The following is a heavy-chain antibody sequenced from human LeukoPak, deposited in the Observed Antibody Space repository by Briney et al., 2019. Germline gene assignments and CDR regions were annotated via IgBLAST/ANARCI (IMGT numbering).Heavy chain of an antibody. CDR3: ARDVRYSSSWTLQNWFDR. Sequence: PSETLSLTCTVSGGSFSSSSYYWGWIPQPPGKGLEWIGSIYYSGSNYYNPSLNSRVTISVDTSKNQFSLKLSSVTAADTAVYYCARDVRYSSSWTLQNWFDRWGQGTLVTVSS. D-gene: IGHD6-13*01. V-gene: IGHV4-39*07. CDR2: IYYSGSN. J-gene: IGHJ5*02. CDR1: GGSFSSSSYY.